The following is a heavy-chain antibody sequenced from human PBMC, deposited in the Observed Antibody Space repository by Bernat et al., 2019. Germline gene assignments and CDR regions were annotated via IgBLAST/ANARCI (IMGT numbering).Heavy chain of an antibody. Sequence: QVQLVESGGGVVQPGRSQRLSCAVSGFTFSSCAMHWVRQAPGKGLEWVAVMSYDGSKKYYADSVKGRFTISRDNSKNTLYLQMSSLRAEDTAVYYCARERVVHYDYGDYGVFFDYWGQGTLVTVSS. V-gene: IGHV3-30-3*01. CDR2: MSYDGSKK. J-gene: IGHJ4*02. D-gene: IGHD4-17*01. CDR1: GFTFSSCA. CDR3: ARERVVHYDYGDYGVFFDY.